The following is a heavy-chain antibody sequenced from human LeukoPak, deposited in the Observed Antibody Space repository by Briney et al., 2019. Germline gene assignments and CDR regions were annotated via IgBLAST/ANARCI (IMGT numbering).Heavy chain of an antibody. J-gene: IGHJ3*01. Sequence: GGSLRLSCAASGFTFISFWMSWVRQAPGKGLEWVANIKQDGSEKYYVDSVKGRFTISRDNAKNSLYLQMTSLRAEDTAVYYCARWGTYSSSWLGAFDFWGQGTMVTVSS. V-gene: IGHV3-7*05. D-gene: IGHD6-13*01. CDR1: GFTFISFW. CDR3: ARWGTYSSSWLGAFDF. CDR2: IKQDGSEK.